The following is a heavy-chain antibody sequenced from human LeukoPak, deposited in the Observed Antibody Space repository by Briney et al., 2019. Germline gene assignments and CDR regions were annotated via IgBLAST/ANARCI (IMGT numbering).Heavy chain of an antibody. D-gene: IGHD3-10*01. J-gene: IGHJ3*02. CDR3: AREMYYSGSGSPNAFDI. CDR1: GGSLSSSSYY. Sequence: SETLSLTCTVSGGSLSSSSYYWTWMRQPPGKGLEWIGYIYYSGSTNYNPSLKSRVTISIDTSKNQFSLKLSSVTAADTAVYFCAREMYYSGSGSPNAFDIWGQGTMVTVSS. CDR2: IYYSGST. V-gene: IGHV4-61*01.